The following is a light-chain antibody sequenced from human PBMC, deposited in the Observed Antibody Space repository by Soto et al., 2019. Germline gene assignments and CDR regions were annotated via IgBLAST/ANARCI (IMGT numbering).Light chain of an antibody. CDR1: QSVSSSY. Sequence: EVVLTQSPGTLSLSPGERATLSCRASQSVSSSYLAWYQQKPGQAPRVLIYGASSRATGIPDRFSGSGSGTDFTLTISRLEPEDFGVYYCQQYGSPITFGQGTRLEIK. V-gene: IGKV3-20*01. J-gene: IGKJ5*01. CDR3: QQYGSPIT. CDR2: GAS.